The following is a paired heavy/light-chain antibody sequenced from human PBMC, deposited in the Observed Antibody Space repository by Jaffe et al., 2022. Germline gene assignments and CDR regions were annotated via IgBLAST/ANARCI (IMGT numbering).Heavy chain of an antibody. CDR1: GFTFSDYY. J-gene: IGHJ4*02. CDR3: ARDWRFVDY. V-gene: IGHV3-11*01. D-gene: IGHD3-10*01. CDR2: ISKSGDTI. Sequence: QVQLVESGGGLVKPGGSLRLSCAASGFTFSDYYMSWIRQAPGKGLEWVSYISKSGDTIYYADSVKGRFTISRDNAKNSLYLQMNSLRAEDTAVYYCARDWRFVDYWGQGTLVTVSS.
Light chain of an antibody. J-gene: IGKJ1*01. V-gene: IGKV4-1*01. CDR1: QNVLYSFNNKNS. CDR3: QQYYSSPRT. Sequence: DTVVTQSPDSLAVSLGERATINCKSSQNVLYSFNNKNSLAWYQQKPGQPPKLLIYWASTRESGVPDRFSGSGSGTDFTLTISSLQAEDVAVYYCQQYYSSPRTFGQGTKVEIK. CDR2: WAS.